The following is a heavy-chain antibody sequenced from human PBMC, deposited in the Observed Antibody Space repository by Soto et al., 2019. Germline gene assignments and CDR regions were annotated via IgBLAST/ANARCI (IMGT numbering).Heavy chain of an antibody. V-gene: IGHV3-21*01. CDR1: GFSFSNYY. Sequence: XVCLRLSCAVCGFSFSNYYIHWVRQAPGKGLEWVSSIRSGRDTFYADSVKGRFSISRDDATSSVSLQMNSLRGEDTAVYFCAREETAWPLAYGLDVWGQGTTVTVSS. J-gene: IGHJ6*02. CDR2: IRSGRDT. CDR3: AREETAWPLAYGLDV. D-gene: IGHD2-21*02.